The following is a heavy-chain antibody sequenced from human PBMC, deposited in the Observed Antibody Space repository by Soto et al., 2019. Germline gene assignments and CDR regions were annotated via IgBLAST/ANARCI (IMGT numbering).Heavy chain of an antibody. D-gene: IGHD4-4*01. V-gene: IGHV1-69*08. CDR1: GGTFSTYT. J-gene: IGHJ5*02. CDR3: AGDPDSHYNDSHASPYP. CDR2: IIPIIGII. Sequence: QVQLVQSGAEVKKPGSSVKVSCKASGGTFSTYTITWVRQAPGQGLEWMGRIIPIIGIINYAQKFQGRVTISADKITGTAYMELTGLRSDDTAVYYCAGDPDSHYNDSHASPYPWGQGTLVTVSS.